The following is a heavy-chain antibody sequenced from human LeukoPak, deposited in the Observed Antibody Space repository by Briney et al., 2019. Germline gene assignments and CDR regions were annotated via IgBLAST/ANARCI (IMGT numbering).Heavy chain of an antibody. D-gene: IGHD3-22*01. CDR3: AKKVVSFYYFDY. Sequence: PGGSLRLSCAASGFTFSSYGMHWVRQAPGKGLEWVAVISYDGSNKYYADSVKGRFTISRDNSKNTLYLQMNSLRAEDTAVYYCAKKVVSFYYFDYWGQGTLVTVSS. CDR2: ISYDGSNK. V-gene: IGHV3-30*18. J-gene: IGHJ4*02. CDR1: GFTFSSYG.